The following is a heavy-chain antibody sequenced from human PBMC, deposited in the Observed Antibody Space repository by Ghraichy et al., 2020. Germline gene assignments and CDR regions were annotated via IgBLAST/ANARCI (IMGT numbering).Heavy chain of an antibody. CDR1: GFTFNSYE. J-gene: IGHJ4*02. CDR3: ARPNESTY. V-gene: IGHV3-48*03. Sequence: GGSLRLSCAASGFTFNSYEMNWVRQAPGKGLEWVSYISSSGNTIYYAASVKGRFTISRDNAKSSLYLQMHSLRAEDTAVYYCARPNESTYWGQGTLVTVSS. CDR2: ISSSGNTI. D-gene: IGHD1-1*01.